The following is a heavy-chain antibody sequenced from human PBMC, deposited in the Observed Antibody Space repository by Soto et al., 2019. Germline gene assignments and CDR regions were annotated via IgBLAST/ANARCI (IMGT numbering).Heavy chain of an antibody. CDR2: ISGSGGST. J-gene: IGHJ5*02. D-gene: IGHD3-10*01. CDR3: ANSPVRGVIPTDP. Sequence: EVQLLESGGGLVQPGGSLRLSCAASGFTFSSYAMSWVRQAPGKGLEWVSAISGSGGSTYYADSVKGRFTISRNNSKNTLYLQMNSLRAEDTAVYYCANSPVRGVIPTDPWGQGTLVTVSS. V-gene: IGHV3-23*01. CDR1: GFTFSSYA.